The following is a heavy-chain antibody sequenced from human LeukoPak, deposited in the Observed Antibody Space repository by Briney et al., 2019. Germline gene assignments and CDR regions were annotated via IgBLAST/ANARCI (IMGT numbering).Heavy chain of an antibody. CDR1: GFTFSSYS. D-gene: IGHD1-1*01. V-gene: IGHV3-21*01. CDR2: ISSSSSYI. J-gene: IGHJ5*02. CDR3: AREVPGSNWFDP. Sequence: GGSLRLSCAASGFTFSSYSMNWVRQAPGKGLEWVSSISSSSSYIYYADSVKGRFTISRDNAKNSLYLQMNSLRAEDTAVYYCAREVPGSNWFDPWGQGTLVTVSS.